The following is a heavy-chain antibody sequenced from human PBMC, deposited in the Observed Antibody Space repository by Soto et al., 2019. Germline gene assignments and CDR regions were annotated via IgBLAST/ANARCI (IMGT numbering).Heavy chain of an antibody. CDR3: AKDEWLAESWFDP. Sequence: PGESLKISCTGSGYTFTIYWIAWVRQMPGKGLEWMGIIYPGDYDTRYSPSFQGQVTISADKSISTAYLQWNSLKASDTAVYYCAKDEWLAESWFDPWGQGTLVTVSS. J-gene: IGHJ5*02. D-gene: IGHD6-19*01. CDR1: GYTFTIYW. CDR2: IYPGDYDT. V-gene: IGHV5-51*01.